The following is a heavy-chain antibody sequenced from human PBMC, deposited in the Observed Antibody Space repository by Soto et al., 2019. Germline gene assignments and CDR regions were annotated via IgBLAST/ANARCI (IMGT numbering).Heavy chain of an antibody. J-gene: IGHJ4*02. V-gene: IGHV1-18*04. CDR2: ISAYNGNT. Sequence: GASVKVSCKASGCTFTSYGISWVRQAPGQGLEWMGWISAYNGNTNYAQKLQGRVTMTTDTSTSTAYMELRSLRSDDTAVYYCARLADFWSGYTAKYWGQGTLVTVSS. CDR1: GCTFTSYG. CDR3: ARLADFWSGYTAKY. D-gene: IGHD3-3*01.